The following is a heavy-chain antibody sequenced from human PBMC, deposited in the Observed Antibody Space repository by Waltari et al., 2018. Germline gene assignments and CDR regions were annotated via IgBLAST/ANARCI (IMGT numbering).Heavy chain of an antibody. CDR1: GGSISSGGYY. V-gene: IGHV4-31*03. J-gene: IGHJ4*02. CDR2: IYYSGST. CDR3: ARDYYGSGSHFDY. D-gene: IGHD3-10*01. Sequence: QVQLQESGPGLVKPSQTLSLTCTVSGGSISSGGYYWSWIRQHPGKGLEWIGYIYYSGSTYDNPSLKSRVTISVDTSKNQFSLKLSSVTAADTAVYYCARDYYGSGSHFDYWGQGTLVTVSS.